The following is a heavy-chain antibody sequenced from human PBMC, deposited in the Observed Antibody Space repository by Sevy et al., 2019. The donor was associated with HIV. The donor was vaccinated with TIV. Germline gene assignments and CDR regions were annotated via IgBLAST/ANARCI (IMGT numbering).Heavy chain of an antibody. CDR1: GYTFTSYG. J-gene: IGHJ6*02. D-gene: IGHD3-3*01. Sequence: ASVKVSCKASGYTFTSYGISWVRQAPGQGLEWMGWISAYNGNTNYAQKLQGRVTMTTDTSTSTAYMELRSLRSDDTAVYYCARGGDRNYDFWDYYYYYGMDVWGQGTTVTVSS. CDR3: ARGGDRNYDFWDYYYYYGMDV. V-gene: IGHV1-18*01. CDR2: ISAYNGNT.